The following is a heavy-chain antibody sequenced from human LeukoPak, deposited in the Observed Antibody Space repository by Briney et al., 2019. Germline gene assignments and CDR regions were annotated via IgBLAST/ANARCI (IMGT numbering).Heavy chain of an antibody. CDR3: AKARCSSSDCYLPDP. D-gene: IGHD2-2*01. J-gene: IGHJ5*02. V-gene: IGHV3-23*01. CDR2: ITASGGST. Sequence: PGGSLRLSCAASGFTFSSYAVNWVRHAPRKGLEWVSLITASGGSTYYADSVKGRSTISTDHSKNTPYLQMNSLRAEDTAVYYCAKARCSSSDCYLPDPWGQGTLVSVSS. CDR1: GFTFSSYA.